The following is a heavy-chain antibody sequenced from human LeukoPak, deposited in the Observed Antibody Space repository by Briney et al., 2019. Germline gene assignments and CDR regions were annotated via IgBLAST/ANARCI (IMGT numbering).Heavy chain of an antibody. J-gene: IGHJ4*02. Sequence: SETLSLTRSVSGASISSYYWSWMRHPPGKGLEGIGYISNSGSTNYNPSLKSRLTISVDTSKNQFSLNLNSMTAADTAVYFCARHYWSDPFDYWGQGTLVTVSS. V-gene: IGHV4-59*08. CDR1: GASISSYY. CDR2: ISNSGST. CDR3: ARHYWSDPFDY. D-gene: IGHD1-1*01.